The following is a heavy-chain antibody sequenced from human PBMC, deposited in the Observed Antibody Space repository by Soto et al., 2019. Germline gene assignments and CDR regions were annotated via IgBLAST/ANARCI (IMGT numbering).Heavy chain of an antibody. Sequence: QVQLQESGPGLVKPSQTLSLTCAVSGASIKTGGYYWTWIRQHPTKGLEWIGYIYFSGTTWYNPSLKSRVVMSVDLSQNQFSLNLTSVTAADTAVYFCATNRGFDFYYYMDVWGKGTTVTVSS. D-gene: IGHD2-8*01. CDR1: GASIKTGGYY. V-gene: IGHV4-31*11. CDR3: ATNRGFDFYYYMDV. J-gene: IGHJ6*03. CDR2: IYFSGTT.